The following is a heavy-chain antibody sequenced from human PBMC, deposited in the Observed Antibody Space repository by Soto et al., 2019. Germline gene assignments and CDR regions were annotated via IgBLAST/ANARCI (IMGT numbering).Heavy chain of an antibody. CDR2: LSYSGST. V-gene: IGHV4-30-4*01. CDR1: GVSISSADFY. D-gene: IGHD3-22*01. Sequence: QVRLQESGPGLVKPSQTLSLTCSVSGVSISSADFYWSWIRQPPGKALEWLGDLSYSGSTYYNPSQQSRITMSLDTSKNHFSLTLTSVTAADTAVYFCSRGTIDYFDTSHSGYGLDVWGQGTAVSVSS. J-gene: IGHJ6*02. CDR3: SRGTIDYFDTSHSGYGLDV.